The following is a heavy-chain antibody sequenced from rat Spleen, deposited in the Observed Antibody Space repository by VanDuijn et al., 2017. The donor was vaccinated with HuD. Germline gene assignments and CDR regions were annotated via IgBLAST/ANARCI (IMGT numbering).Heavy chain of an antibody. CDR2: INKDSRRI. Sequence: EVKLVESGGGLVQPGRSLKLSCAASGFNFNEHWMGWVRQAPGKGLEWIGEINKDSRRINYTPSLKDKLTISRYNAQKTLYLQMNKLRSEDTAIYYCARDSIIRGTDFDYWGQGVMVTVSS. CDR3: ARDSIIRGTDFDY. D-gene: IGHD4-3*01. J-gene: IGHJ2*01. V-gene: IGHV4-2*01. CDR1: GFNFNEHW.